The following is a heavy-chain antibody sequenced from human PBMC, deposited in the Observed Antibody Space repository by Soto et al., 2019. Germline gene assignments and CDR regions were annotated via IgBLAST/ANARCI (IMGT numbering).Heavy chain of an antibody. CDR2: INAGNGNT. D-gene: IGHD1-26*01. V-gene: IGHV1-3*01. CDR3: ARGGSLYWYFDL. CDR1: GYTFTSYA. Sequence: QVQLVQSGAEVKKPGASVKVSCKASGYTFTSYAMHWVRQAPGQRLEWMGWINAGNGNTKYSQKFQGRVTITRDTSASKADMKLSSLRSEDTAVYYCARGGSLYWYFDLWGRGTLGTVSS. J-gene: IGHJ2*01.